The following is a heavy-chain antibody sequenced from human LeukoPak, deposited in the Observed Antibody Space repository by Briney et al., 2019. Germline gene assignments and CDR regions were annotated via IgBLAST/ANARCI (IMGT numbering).Heavy chain of an antibody. CDR3: AKDQGYPLGFDY. D-gene: IGHD5-12*01. V-gene: IGHV3-23*01. J-gene: IGHJ4*02. CDR1: GFTFSSYA. CDR2: ISGSGGST. Sequence: GGSLRLSCAASGFTFSSYAMSWVRQAPGKGLEWVSAISGSGGSTYYADSVKGRFTISRDNSKNTPYLQMNSLRAEDTAVYYCAKDQGYPLGFDYWGQGTLVTVSS.